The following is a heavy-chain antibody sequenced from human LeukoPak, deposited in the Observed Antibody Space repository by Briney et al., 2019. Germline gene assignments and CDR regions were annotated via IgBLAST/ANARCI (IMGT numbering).Heavy chain of an antibody. D-gene: IGHD4-11*01. J-gene: IGHJ4*02. V-gene: IGHV3-21*01. CDR1: GFTFSSYS. CDR2: ISSSSSYK. Sequence: GGSLRLSCAASGFTFSSYSMNWVRQAPGKGLEWVSSISSSSSYKYYGDSVKGRFTISRDNAKNSLYLQMNSLRAEDTAVYYCARASSNLPDYWGQGTLVTVSS. CDR3: ARASSNLPDY.